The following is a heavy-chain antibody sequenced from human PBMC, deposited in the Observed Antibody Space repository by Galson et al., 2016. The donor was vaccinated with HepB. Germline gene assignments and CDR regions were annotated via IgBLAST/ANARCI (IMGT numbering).Heavy chain of an antibody. CDR1: GFSFSSYW. V-gene: IGHV3-7*01. CDR2: IKQDGGDQ. Sequence: SLRLSCAASGFSFSSYWVSWVRQTPGKGLEWVAGIKQDGGDQHYVDSLRGRFTISRDNAKNSLYLQMNSLSAEDTGVYYCVRELNYSFDHWGQGTLVTISS. D-gene: IGHD1-7*01. CDR3: VRELNYSFDH. J-gene: IGHJ4*02.